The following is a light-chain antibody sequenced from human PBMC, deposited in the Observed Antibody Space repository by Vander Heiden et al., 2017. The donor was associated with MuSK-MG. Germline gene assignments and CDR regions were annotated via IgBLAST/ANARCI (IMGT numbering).Light chain of an antibody. Sequence: DIQMTQSPSSLSASVGDRVTITCRASQSISSSLNWFQHKPGKAPKLLIHVASTLQSEVPSRFSGSASGTDFTLTISMLHPEDFATYYCQQTDSTPFNFGGGTKVEIK. J-gene: IGKJ4*01. V-gene: IGKV1-39*01. CDR1: QSISSS. CDR3: QQTDSTPFN. CDR2: VAS.